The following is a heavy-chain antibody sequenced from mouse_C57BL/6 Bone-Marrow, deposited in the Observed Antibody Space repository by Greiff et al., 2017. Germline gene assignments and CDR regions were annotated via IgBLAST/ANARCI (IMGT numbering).Heavy chain of an antibody. D-gene: IGHD2-1*01. CDR2: IYSDGGST. Sequence: DVKLLQSGAGLVQPGDSVKLSCESYEYEFPSHAMPWVRKTPEQRLELVGDIYSDGGSTNYPDNMERKFIFSRDNTKRTLYLQMSSLRSEDTALYYCAREAGKTYWGQGTLVTVSA. CDR1: EYEFPSHA. J-gene: IGHJ3*01. CDR3: AREAGKTY. V-gene: IGHV5-2*01.